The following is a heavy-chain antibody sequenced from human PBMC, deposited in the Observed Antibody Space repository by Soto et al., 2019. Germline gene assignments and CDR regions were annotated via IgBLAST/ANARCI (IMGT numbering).Heavy chain of an antibody. D-gene: IGHD3-9*01. J-gene: IGHJ4*02. CDR1: GFTFSSYA. V-gene: IGHV3-30-3*01. CDR3: ASAQYYDILTGHFDY. CDR2: ISYDGSNK. Sequence: GGSLRLSCAASGFTFSSYAMHWVRQAPGKGLEWVAVISYDGSNKYYADSVKGRFTISRDNSKNTLYLQMNSLRAEDTAVYYCASAQYYDILTGHFDYWGQGTLVTVSS.